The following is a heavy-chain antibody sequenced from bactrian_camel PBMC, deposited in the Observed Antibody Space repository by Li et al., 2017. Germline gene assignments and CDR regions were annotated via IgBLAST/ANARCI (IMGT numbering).Heavy chain of an antibody. CDR1: GFSSKRCG. CDR2: IDHDGTT. J-gene: IGHJ4*01. Sequence: HVQLVESGGGSVQAGGSLRLSCTAPGFSSKRCGMDWYRLREGKQREWVAVIDHDGTTRSPDSTKGRFTVYVNKTGDTVYLQMDNLKPEDTGTYSCKTNKWGLPCGDYVQGQGTQVTVS. V-gene: IGHV3S53*01. D-gene: IGHD1*01.